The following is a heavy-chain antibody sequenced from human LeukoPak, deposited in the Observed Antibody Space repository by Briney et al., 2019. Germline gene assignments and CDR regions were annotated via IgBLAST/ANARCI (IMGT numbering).Heavy chain of an antibody. V-gene: IGHV1-2*02. Sequence: ASVKVSCEASGYSFTGYYIHWVRQAPGQGLEWMGWINPNTGGTNFAQKFQGRVTMTRDTSITTTHMELSSLRSDDTAVYYCATVDQWLAYDYWGQGTLVTVSS. D-gene: IGHD6-19*01. J-gene: IGHJ4*02. CDR2: INPNTGGT. CDR1: GYSFTGYY. CDR3: ATVDQWLAYDY.